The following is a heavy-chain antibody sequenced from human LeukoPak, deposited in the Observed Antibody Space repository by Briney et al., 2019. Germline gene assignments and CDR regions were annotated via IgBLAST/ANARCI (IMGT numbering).Heavy chain of an antibody. Sequence: QSGGSPRLSCAASGFTFSSYEMNWVRQAPGKGLEWVSYISSSGSTIYYADSVKGRFTISRDNAKNSLYLQMNSLRAEDTAVYYCARGPSGYHNTGGQGTLVTVSS. V-gene: IGHV3-48*03. CDR1: GFTFSSYE. J-gene: IGHJ4*02. CDR2: ISSSGSTI. D-gene: IGHD5-12*01. CDR3: ARGPSGYHNT.